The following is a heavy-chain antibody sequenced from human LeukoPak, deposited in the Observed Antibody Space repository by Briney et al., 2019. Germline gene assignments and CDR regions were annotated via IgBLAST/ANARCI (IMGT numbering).Heavy chain of an antibody. CDR1: GGSISSSSYY. Sequence: SETLSLTCTVSGGSISSSSYYWGWIRQPPGRGLEWIGSIYYSGSTYYNPSLKSRVTISVDTSKNQFSLKLSSVTAADTAVYYCARRGHSYGTPNRNWFDPWGQGTLVTVSS. J-gene: IGHJ5*02. D-gene: IGHD5-18*01. CDR2: IYYSGST. CDR3: ARRGHSYGTPNRNWFDP. V-gene: IGHV4-39*01.